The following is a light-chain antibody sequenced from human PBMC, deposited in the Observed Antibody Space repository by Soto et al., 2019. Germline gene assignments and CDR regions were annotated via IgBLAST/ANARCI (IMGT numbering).Light chain of an antibody. CDR3: QQYDNLPV. CDR1: QDISNY. J-gene: IGKJ3*01. V-gene: IGKV1-33*01. Sequence: DLQMTQSPSSLSASVGDRVTITCQASQDISNYLNWYQQKPGKAPKLLIYDASNLETGVPSRFSGSGSGTDFTFTISSLQPEDIATYYCQQYDNLPVFGPGTKVDIK. CDR2: DAS.